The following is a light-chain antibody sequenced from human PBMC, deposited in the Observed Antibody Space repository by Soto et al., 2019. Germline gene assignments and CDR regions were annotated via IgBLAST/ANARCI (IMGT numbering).Light chain of an antibody. J-gene: IGKJ1*01. Sequence: IKMSQSPSTVSASEGDRVTITCRASHSISSWLAWYQQKPGKAPKLLIYKASTLKSGVPSRFSGSGSGTEFTLTISSLQPDDFATYYCQHYNSYSEAFGQGTKV. CDR1: HSISSW. V-gene: IGKV1-5*03. CDR3: QHYNSYSEA. CDR2: KAS.